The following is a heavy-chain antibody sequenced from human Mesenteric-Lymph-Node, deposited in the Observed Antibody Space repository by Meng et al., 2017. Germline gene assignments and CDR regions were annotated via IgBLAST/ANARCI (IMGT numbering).Heavy chain of an antibody. V-gene: IGHV4-4*02. D-gene: IGHD3-22*01. CDR2: IYHSGST. CDR1: GGSISSSNW. Sequence: SETLSLTCAVSGGSISSSNWWSWVRQPPGKGLEWIGSIYHSGSTYYNPSLKSRVTISVDTSKNQFSLKLSSVTAADTAVYYCARTRFHNDRGYYEFEYWGQGTLVTVSS. CDR3: ARTRFHNDRGYYEFEY. J-gene: IGHJ4*02.